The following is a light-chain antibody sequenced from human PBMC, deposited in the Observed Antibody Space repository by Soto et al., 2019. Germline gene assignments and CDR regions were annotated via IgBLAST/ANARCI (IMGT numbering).Light chain of an antibody. CDR3: NSLSPTATSYV. CDR2: EVS. CDR1: SSDVGRYNH. J-gene: IGLJ1*01. Sequence: QSALTQPASVSGSPGQSITISCTGTSSDVGRYNHVSWYQQSPGKAPKLIIFEVSSRPSGISDRFSGSKSGSTASLTISGLQAEDEADYYCNSLSPTATSYVFGTGTKLTVL. V-gene: IGLV2-14*01.